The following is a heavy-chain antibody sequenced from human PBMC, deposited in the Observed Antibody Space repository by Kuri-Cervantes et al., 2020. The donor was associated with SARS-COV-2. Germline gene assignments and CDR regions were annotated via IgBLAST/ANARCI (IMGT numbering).Heavy chain of an antibody. V-gene: IGHV3-21*01. J-gene: IGHJ4*02. CDR1: GFIVSSSY. Sequence: GGSLRLSCAASGFIVSSSYMSWVRQAPGKGLEWVSSISSSSSYIYYGASVKGRFTISRDNAKNSLYLQMNSLRAEDTAVYYCARELGGGSVWGQGTLVTVSS. CDR2: ISSSSSYI. D-gene: IGHD2-15*01. CDR3: ARELGGGSV.